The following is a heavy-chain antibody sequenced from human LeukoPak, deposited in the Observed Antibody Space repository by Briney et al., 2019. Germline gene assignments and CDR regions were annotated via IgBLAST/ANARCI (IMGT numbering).Heavy chain of an antibody. CDR2: ISWNSGSI. CDR3: AKVIAAAGIDAFDI. CDR1: GFTFDDYA. J-gene: IGHJ3*02. D-gene: IGHD6-13*01. V-gene: IGHV3-9*01. Sequence: GGSLRLSCAASGFTFDDYAMHWVRQAPGKGLEWVSGISWNSGSIGYADSVKGRFTISRDNAKNSLYLQMNSLRAEDTALYYCAKVIAAAGIDAFDIWGQGTMVTVSS.